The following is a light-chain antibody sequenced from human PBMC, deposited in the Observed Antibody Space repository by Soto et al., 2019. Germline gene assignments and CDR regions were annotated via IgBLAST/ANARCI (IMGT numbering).Light chain of an antibody. CDR1: MRDVGAYNL. CDR3: FSYTSSGTYV. CDR2: EVR. V-gene: IGLV2-14*01. Sequence: QSVLTQPASVSGSAGQSITISCSGTMRDVGAYNLVSWYQQHPGTAPKLIIYEVRNRPSGVSNRFSGSKSGNTASLTISGLQAEDETDYYCFSYTSSGTYVFGTGTKLTVL. J-gene: IGLJ1*01.